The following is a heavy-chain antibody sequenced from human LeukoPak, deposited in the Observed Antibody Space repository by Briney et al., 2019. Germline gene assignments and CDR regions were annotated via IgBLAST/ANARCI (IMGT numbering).Heavy chain of an antibody. CDR3: AREVWSAAKSD. J-gene: IGHJ4*02. Sequence: GGSLRLSCAASGFSFSSYSMNWVRQAPGKGLEWVSSISSSSSYIYYADSVKGRFTISRDNAKNSLYLQMNSLRAEDTAVYYCAREVWSAAKSDRGQGTLVTVFS. CDR2: ISSSSSYI. V-gene: IGHV3-21*01. D-gene: IGHD2-2*01. CDR1: GFSFSSYS.